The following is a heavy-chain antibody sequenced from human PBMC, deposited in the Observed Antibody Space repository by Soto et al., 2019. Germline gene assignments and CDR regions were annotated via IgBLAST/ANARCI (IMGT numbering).Heavy chain of an antibody. V-gene: IGHV4-39*01. J-gene: IGHJ5*02. D-gene: IGHD1-26*01. Sequence: GWIRQPPGKGLEWIGSIYYSGSTYYNPSLKSRVTISVDTSKNQFSLKLSSVTAADTAVYYCATQEVGGSYVYTFDPWGQG. CDR3: ATQEVGGSYVYTFDP. CDR2: IYYSGST.